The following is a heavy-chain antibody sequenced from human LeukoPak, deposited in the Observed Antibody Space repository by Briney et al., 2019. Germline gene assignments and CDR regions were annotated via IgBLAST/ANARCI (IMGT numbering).Heavy chain of an antibody. Sequence: GASVKVSCKASGYTFTSYYMHWVRQAPGQGLEWMGIINPSGGSTSYAQKFQGRVTMTRDTSTSTVYMELSSLRSEDTAVYYCARDQSYLPPDLWSDAFDIWGQGTMVTVSS. V-gene: IGHV1-46*01. CDR1: GYTFTSYY. CDR2: INPSGGST. CDR3: ARDQSYLPPDLWSDAFDI. J-gene: IGHJ3*02. D-gene: IGHD3-10*01.